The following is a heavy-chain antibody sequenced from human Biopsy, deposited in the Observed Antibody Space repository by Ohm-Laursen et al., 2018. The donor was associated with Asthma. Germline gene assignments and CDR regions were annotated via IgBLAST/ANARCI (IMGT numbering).Heavy chain of an antibody. J-gene: IGHJ3*01. D-gene: IGHD3-3*01. V-gene: IGHV3-30*18. CDR1: GFSFNSYG. CDR2: MSFDGRQT. CDR3: AKERYYDFWSGYPV. Sequence: SLRLSCSASGFSFNSYGMHWVRQAPGKGLEWVAVMSFDGRQTYYADSVKGRFTISRDNSKNTLYLQMNSLRAEDTAVYYCAKERYYDFWSGYPVWGQGTMVTVPS.